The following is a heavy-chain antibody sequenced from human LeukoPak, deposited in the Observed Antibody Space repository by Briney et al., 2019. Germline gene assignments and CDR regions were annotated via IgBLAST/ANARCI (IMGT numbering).Heavy chain of an antibody. V-gene: IGHV3-23*01. CDR2: ISGAGDNA. D-gene: IGHD2-15*01. Sequence: PGGSLRLSCAASGLTFSSYAVSWVRQAPGKGLEWVSAISGAGDNAFYADSVKGRFTISRDNSKNTLYLQMNSLRAEDTVVYYCAKDFRGSGYFFDYWGQGTLVTVSS. CDR1: GLTFSSYA. CDR3: AKDFRGSGYFFDY. J-gene: IGHJ4*02.